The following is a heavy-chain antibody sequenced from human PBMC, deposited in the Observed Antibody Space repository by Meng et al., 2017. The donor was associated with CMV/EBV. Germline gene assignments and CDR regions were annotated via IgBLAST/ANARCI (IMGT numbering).Heavy chain of an antibody. J-gene: IGHJ5*02. CDR2: IIPIFGTA. CDR3: ARAPIGDYVWGSYRYGWFDP. CDR1: FSNYA. V-gene: IGHV1-69*06. D-gene: IGHD3-16*02. Sequence: FSNYAISWVRQAPGQGLEWMGGIIPIFGTANYAQKFQGRVTITADKSTSTAYMELSSLRSEDTAVYYCARAPIGDYVWGSYRYGWFDPWGQGTLVTVSS.